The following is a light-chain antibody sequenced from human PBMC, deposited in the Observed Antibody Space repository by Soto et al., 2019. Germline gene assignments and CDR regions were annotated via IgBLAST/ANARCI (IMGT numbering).Light chain of an antibody. J-gene: IGLJ1*01. CDR3: SSYAGTTGV. Sequence: QSVLTQPLSASGSPGQSVTIFCTGTSSDIGGYNYVSWYQQHPGKAPKLMIYEVSKRPSGVPDRFSGSKSGNTASLTVSELQAEDEADYYCSSYAGTTGVFGTGTKVT. CDR2: EVS. V-gene: IGLV2-8*01. CDR1: SSDIGGYNY.